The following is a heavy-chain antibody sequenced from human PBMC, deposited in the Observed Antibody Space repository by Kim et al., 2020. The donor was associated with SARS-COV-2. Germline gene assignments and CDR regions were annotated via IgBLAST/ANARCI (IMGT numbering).Heavy chain of an antibody. CDR1: GFTFSSYS. CDR3: ARDQGLYYDILTGYGGYYYDGMDV. V-gene: IGHV3-21*01. D-gene: IGHD3-9*01. CDR2: ISSSSSNI. Sequence: GGSLRLSCAASGFTFSSYSMNWVRQAPGKGLEWVSSISSSSSNIYYADSVKGRFTISRDNAKNSLYLQMNSLRAEDTAVYYCARDQGLYYDILTGYGGYYYDGMDVWGQGTTVTVSS. J-gene: IGHJ6*02.